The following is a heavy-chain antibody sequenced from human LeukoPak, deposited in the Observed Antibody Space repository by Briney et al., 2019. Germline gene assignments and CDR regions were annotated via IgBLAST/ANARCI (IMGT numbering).Heavy chain of an antibody. Sequence: ASMKVSCKASGYTLTSYAMHWVRQAPGQRLEWMGWINAGNGNTKYSQKFQGRVTITRDISASTAYMELSSLRSEDTAVCYCAREWYDSSGYDYWGQGTLVTVSS. D-gene: IGHD3-22*01. V-gene: IGHV1-3*01. CDR3: AREWYDSSGYDY. J-gene: IGHJ4*02. CDR1: GYTLTSYA. CDR2: INAGNGNT.